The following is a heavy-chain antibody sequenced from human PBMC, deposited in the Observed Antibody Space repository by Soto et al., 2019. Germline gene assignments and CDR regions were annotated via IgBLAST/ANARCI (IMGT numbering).Heavy chain of an antibody. CDR2: ISGSGGST. J-gene: IGHJ3*02. CDR1: GFAFISYA. CDR3: AKDTYYYDSSGYYPDAFDI. D-gene: IGHD3-22*01. Sequence: LRLSCAACGFAFISYAMSWVSQAPGKRLECVSAISGSGGSTYYADSVKGRFTISRDNSKNTLYLQMNSLRAEDTAVYYCAKDTYYYDSSGYYPDAFDIWGQGTMVTVSS. V-gene: IGHV3-23*01.